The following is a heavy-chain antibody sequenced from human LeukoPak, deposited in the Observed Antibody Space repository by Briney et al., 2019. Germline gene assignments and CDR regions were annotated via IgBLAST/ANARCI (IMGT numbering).Heavy chain of an antibody. J-gene: IGHJ6*03. D-gene: IGHD5-24*01. CDR1: GGSISSYY. Sequence: SETLSLTWTVSGGSISSYYWSWIRQPPGKGLEWNGYIYYSGSTNYNPSLKSRVTISVDTSKNQFSLKLSSVTAADTAVYYCARGGGRWLHLGYYYYYMDVWGKGTTVTVSS. V-gene: IGHV4-59*01. CDR2: IYYSGST. CDR3: ARGGGRWLHLGYYYYYMDV.